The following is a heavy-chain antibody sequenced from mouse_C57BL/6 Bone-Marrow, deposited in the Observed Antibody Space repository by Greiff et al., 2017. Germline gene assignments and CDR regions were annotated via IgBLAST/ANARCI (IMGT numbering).Heavy chain of an antibody. Sequence: EVKLVESGGGLVQPGGSLKLSCAASGFTFSDYYMYWVRQTPEKRLEWVAYISNGGGSTYYPDTVKGRFTISRDNAKNTLYLQMSRLKSEDTAMYYCARQRGYYTYAMDYWGQGTSVTVSS. V-gene: IGHV5-12*01. CDR1: GFTFSDYY. CDR2: ISNGGGST. D-gene: IGHD2-3*01. CDR3: ARQRGYYTYAMDY. J-gene: IGHJ4*01.